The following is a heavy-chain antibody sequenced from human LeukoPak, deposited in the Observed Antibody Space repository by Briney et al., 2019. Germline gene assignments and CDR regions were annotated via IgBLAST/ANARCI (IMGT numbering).Heavy chain of an antibody. Sequence: SETLSLTCAVYSGSFNGYYWSWIRQPPGKGLEWIGEINHSGSTNYNPSLKSRVTMSVETSKNQFSLKLSSVTAADPAVYYCARMTSGAFDMWGQGTMVTVSS. V-gene: IGHV4-34*01. CDR1: SGSFNGYY. J-gene: IGHJ3*02. CDR3: ARMTSGAFDM. CDR2: INHSGST.